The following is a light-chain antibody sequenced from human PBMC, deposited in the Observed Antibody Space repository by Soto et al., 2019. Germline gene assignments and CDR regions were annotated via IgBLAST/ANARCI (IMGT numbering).Light chain of an antibody. CDR1: SSDVGGYNY. CDR3: SSYTYSSTLV. J-gene: IGLJ2*01. CDR2: EVS. Sequence: QSALTQPASVSGSPGQSITISCTGTSSDVGGYNYVSWYQHHPGKAPKLMIYEVSNRPSGVSNRFSGSKSGNTASLTISGLQAEDEADYYCSSYTYSSTLVFGGGTKLTVL. V-gene: IGLV2-14*01.